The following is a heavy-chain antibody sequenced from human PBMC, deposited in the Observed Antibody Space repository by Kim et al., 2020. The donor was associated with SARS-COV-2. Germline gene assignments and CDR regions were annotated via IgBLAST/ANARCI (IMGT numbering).Heavy chain of an antibody. D-gene: IGHD3-9*01. Sequence: SETLSLTCAVYGGSFSGYYCTWIRQPPGKGPEWIGEINHSGSTNYNPSLKSRVTISEDTSKNQFSLKLSSVTAADTAVYYCARVGYYDILSGSQWHFDYWGQGTPVTVSS. CDR3: ARVGYYDILSGSQWHFDY. CDR2: INHSGST. CDR1: GGSFSGYY. J-gene: IGHJ4*02. V-gene: IGHV4-34*01.